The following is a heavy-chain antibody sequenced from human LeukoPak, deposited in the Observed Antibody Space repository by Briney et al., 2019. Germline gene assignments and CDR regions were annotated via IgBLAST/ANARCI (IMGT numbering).Heavy chain of an antibody. CDR1: GGSISSYY. CDR2: IYYSGST. Sequence: SETLSLTCTVSGGSISSYYWSWIRQPPGKGLEWIGYIYYSGSTNYNPSLKSRVTISVDTSKNQFSLKLSSVTAADTAVYYCAREVALHAFDYWGQGTLVTVSS. V-gene: IGHV4-59*01. D-gene: IGHD5-12*01. CDR3: AREVALHAFDY. J-gene: IGHJ4*02.